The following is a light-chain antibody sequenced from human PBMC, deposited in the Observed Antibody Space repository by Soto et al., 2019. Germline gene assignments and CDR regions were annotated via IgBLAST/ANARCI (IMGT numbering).Light chain of an antibody. J-gene: IGKJ1*01. CDR1: ESISSW. V-gene: IGKV1-5*03. Sequence: DIQMTQSPSTLSASIGDRVTITSRASESISSWLAWYQQKPGKAPKLLIYKASILESGVPSRFSGSGSGTEFTLTISSLQPEDFATYYCQQYNTYWTFGQGTKVEI. CDR2: KAS. CDR3: QQYNTYWT.